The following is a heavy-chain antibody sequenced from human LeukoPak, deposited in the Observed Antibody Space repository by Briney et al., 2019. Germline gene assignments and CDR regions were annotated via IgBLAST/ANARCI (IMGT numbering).Heavy chain of an antibody. CDR2: IYHSGST. V-gene: IGHV4-38-2*02. CDR1: GYSISSGYY. D-gene: IGHD3-10*01. J-gene: IGHJ4*02. Sequence: SETLSLTCAVSGYSISSGYYWGWIRQPPGKGLEWIGSIYHSGSTYYNPSLKSQVTMSVDTSKNQFSLKLSSVTAADTAVYYCVRDDDGSGSSYYWGQGTLVTVSS. CDR3: VRDDDGSGSSYY.